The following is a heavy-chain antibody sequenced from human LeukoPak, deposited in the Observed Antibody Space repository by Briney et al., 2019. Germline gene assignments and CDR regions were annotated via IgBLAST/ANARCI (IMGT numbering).Heavy chain of an antibody. J-gene: IGHJ6*03. CDR2: FDPEDGKT. Sequence: ASVKVSCKVSGYTLIELSMHWVRQAPGKGLEWMGGFDPEDGKTIYAQKFQGRVTMTEDTSTDTAYMELSSLRSEDTAVYYCATGEPNCGTTYCRIRHYYYMDVWGKGTTVTVSS. D-gene: IGHD2-21*01. CDR3: ATGEPNCGTTYCRIRHYYYMDV. V-gene: IGHV1-24*01. CDR1: GYTLIELS.